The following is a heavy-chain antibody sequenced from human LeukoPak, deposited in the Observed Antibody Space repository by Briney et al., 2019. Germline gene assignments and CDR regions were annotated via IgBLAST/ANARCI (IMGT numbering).Heavy chain of an antibody. CDR2: INPNSGGT. Sequence: ASVTVSCKASGYTFTGYYMHWVRQAPGQGLEWMGRINPNSGGTNYAQKFQGRVTMTRDTSISTAYMELSRLRSDDTAVYYCARGPLAYSSGPTGYWGQGTLVTVSS. J-gene: IGHJ4*02. CDR3: ARGPLAYSSGPTGY. CDR1: GYTFTGYY. V-gene: IGHV1-2*06. D-gene: IGHD6-19*01.